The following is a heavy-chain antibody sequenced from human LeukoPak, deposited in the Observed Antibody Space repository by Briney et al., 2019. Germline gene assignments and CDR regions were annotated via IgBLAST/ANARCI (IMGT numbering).Heavy chain of an antibody. CDR2: ISSSSSTI. Sequence: GGSLRLSCAASGFTFSSYSMNWVRQAPGKGLEWVSYISSSSSTIYYADSVKGRFTISRDNAKNSLYLQMNSLRAEDTAVYYCASSPTGLFDYWGQGTLVTVSS. V-gene: IGHV3-48*04. CDR1: GFTFSSYS. J-gene: IGHJ4*02. CDR3: ASSPTGLFDY. D-gene: IGHD4-17*01.